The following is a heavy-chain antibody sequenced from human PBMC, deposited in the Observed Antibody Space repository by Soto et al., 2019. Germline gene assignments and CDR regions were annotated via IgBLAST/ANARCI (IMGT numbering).Heavy chain of an antibody. J-gene: IGHJ4*02. CDR3: ARDRRGGWSRH. D-gene: IGHD6-19*01. Sequence: QVQLVQSGAEVKKPGASVRVSCKASGYTFTSYGISWVRQAPGQGLEWMGWSSTYNGNSNYAQELQGRVTMTTDTSTSTAYMELRSLRSDDTAVYYCARDRRGGWSRHWGQGTLVTVSA. CDR1: GYTFTSYG. CDR2: SSTYNGNS. V-gene: IGHV1-18*01.